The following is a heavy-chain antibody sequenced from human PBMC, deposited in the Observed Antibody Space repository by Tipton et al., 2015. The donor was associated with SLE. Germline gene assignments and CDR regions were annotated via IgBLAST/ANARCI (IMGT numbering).Heavy chain of an antibody. J-gene: IGHJ2*01. V-gene: IGHV3-23*03. Sequence: SLRLSCAASGFNFSIFAMSWVRQAPGKGLEWVSVIHGDGTTYYADSVKGRFTTSRDNSKRILYLQMNSLRTEDTAVYYCASGITVSTGYFDLWGRGTLVSVSS. D-gene: IGHD4-17*01. CDR2: IHGDGTT. CDR3: ASGITVSTGYFDL. CDR1: GFNFSIFA.